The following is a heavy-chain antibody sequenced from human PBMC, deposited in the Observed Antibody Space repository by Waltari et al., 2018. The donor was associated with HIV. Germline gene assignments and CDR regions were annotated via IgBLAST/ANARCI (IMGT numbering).Heavy chain of an antibody. CDR3: ARIYSSGWYEYFDY. Sequence: EVQLVESGGGLVQPGGSLRLSCAASGFTFSSYWMHWVRQAPGKGLVWVSRISSDASSTSYADSVKVRFTSSRDNAKNTLYLQMNSLRAEDTAVYYCARIYSSGWYEYFDYWGQGTLVTVSS. V-gene: IGHV3-74*01. D-gene: IGHD6-19*01. J-gene: IGHJ4*02. CDR1: GFTFSSYW. CDR2: ISSDASST.